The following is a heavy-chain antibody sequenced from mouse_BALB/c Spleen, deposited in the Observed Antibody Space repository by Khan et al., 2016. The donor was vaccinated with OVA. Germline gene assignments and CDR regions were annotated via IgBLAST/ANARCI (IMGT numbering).Heavy chain of an antibody. J-gene: IGHJ3*01. CDR2: IWSGGIT. D-gene: IGHD2-4*01. CDR1: GFSLTTYG. CDR3: ARNYDYDEGLAY. Sequence: QVQLKESGHGLVQPSQSLSITCTVSGFSLTTYGVHRVRQSPGKGLEWLGVIWSGGITDYNAPFISRLSISKDNSKSQVFFKMNSLQANDTAIYYCARNYDYDEGLAYWGQGTLVTVSA. V-gene: IGHV2-2*02.